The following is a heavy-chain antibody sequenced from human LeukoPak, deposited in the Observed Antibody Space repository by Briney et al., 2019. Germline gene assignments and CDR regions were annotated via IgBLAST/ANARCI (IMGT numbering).Heavy chain of an antibody. V-gene: IGHV3-21*01. CDR2: ISSSSSYI. J-gene: IGHJ4*02. D-gene: IGHD6-19*01. CDR3: ARATTEQWLVE. CDR1: GFTFSSYS. Sequence: GGSLRLFCAASGFTFSSYSMNWVRQAPGKGLEWVSSISSSSSYIYYADSVKGRFTISRDNAKNSLYLQMNSLRAEDTAVYYCARATTEQWLVEWGQGTLVTVSS.